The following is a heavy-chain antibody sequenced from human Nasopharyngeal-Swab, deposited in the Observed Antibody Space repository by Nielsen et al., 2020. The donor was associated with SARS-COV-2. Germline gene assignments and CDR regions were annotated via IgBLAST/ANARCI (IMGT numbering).Heavy chain of an antibody. V-gene: IGHV3-21*01. J-gene: IGHJ6*02. Sequence: GGSLRLSCAAPGFTFGSYGMHWVRQAPGKGLEWVSSISSSSSYIYYADSVKGRFTISRDNAKNSLYLQMNSLRAEDTAVYYCARDGLDYDFWSAYFMDVWGQGTTVTVSS. CDR3: ARDGLDYDFWSAYFMDV. CDR1: GFTFGSYG. CDR2: ISSSSSYI. D-gene: IGHD3-3*01.